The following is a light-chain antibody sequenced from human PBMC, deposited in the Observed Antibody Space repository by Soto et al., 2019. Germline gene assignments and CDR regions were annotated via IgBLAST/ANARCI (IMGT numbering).Light chain of an antibody. CDR2: GAS. CDR3: QQYKTWPRT. CDR1: QSISSN. J-gene: IGKJ1*01. Sequence: EIVMTQSPATLSVSPGERATLSCRASQSISSNLAWYQQKCGQAPRLLIYGASSRATGIPARFSGSGSGTEFTLTISSLQSEDFAVYYCQQYKTWPRTFGQGTKVDIK. V-gene: IGKV3-15*01.